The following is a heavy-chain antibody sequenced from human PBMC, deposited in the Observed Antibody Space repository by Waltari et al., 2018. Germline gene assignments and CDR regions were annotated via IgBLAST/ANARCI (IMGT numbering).Heavy chain of an antibody. D-gene: IGHD6-13*01. CDR1: GGSISSYY. Sequence: QVQLQESGPGLVKPSETLSLTCTVSGGSISSYYWSWIRQPPGKGLEWIGYIYYSGSTNSNPALTSRVTISVDTSKNQFSVTLSSVTAADTTVYYCARSMAAAGSYNWFDPWSQGTLVTVSS. CDR3: ARSMAAAGSYNWFDP. V-gene: IGHV4-59*01. CDR2: IYYSGST. J-gene: IGHJ5*02.